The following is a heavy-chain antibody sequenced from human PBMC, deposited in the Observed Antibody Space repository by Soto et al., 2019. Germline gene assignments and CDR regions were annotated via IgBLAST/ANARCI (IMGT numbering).Heavy chain of an antibody. V-gene: IGHV1-46*03. CDR3: ARDRATGTTSSKNWFDP. CDR1: GYTFTSYY. CDR2: INPSGGST. Sequence: GASVKVSCKASGYTFTSYYMHWVRQAPGQGLEWMGIINPSGGSTSYAQKFQGRVTMTRDTSTSTVYMELSSLRSEDTAVYYCARDRATGTTSSKNWFDPWGQGTLVTVSS. J-gene: IGHJ5*02. D-gene: IGHD1-1*01.